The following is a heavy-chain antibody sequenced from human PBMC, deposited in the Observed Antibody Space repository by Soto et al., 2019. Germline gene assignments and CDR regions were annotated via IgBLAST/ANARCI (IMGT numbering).Heavy chain of an antibody. CDR2: IKADGSEK. Sequence: GSVRLWCXGAGFTFGNHWMNWVRQAPGKGLEWVANIKADGSEKYYVDSVKGRFTISRDNAKNSLYLQMNSLRAEDTAVYYCARARGVDSWGQGTLVTVSS. CDR3: ARARGVDS. CDR1: GFTFGNHW. V-gene: IGHV3-7*03. D-gene: IGHD3-16*01. J-gene: IGHJ5*01.